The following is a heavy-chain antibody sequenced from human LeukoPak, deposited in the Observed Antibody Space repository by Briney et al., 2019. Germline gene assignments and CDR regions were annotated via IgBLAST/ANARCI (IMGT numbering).Heavy chain of an antibody. Sequence: PSETLSLTCAVSGGSFSGYYWSWIRQPPGKGLEWIGEINHSGSTNYNPSPKSRVTISVDTSKNQFSLKLSSVTAADTAVYYCATTLITVAGLSFDYWGQGTLVTVSS. V-gene: IGHV4-34*01. CDR1: GGSFSGYY. CDR3: ATTLITVAGLSFDY. CDR2: INHSGST. J-gene: IGHJ4*02. D-gene: IGHD6-19*01.